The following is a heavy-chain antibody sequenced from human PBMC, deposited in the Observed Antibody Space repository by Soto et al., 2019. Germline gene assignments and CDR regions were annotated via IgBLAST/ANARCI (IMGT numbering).Heavy chain of an antibody. D-gene: IGHD3-10*01. CDR3: ARSRSGAVPDSFAY. Sequence: QPVGSLRLSCAASGFMFSRYAMHWVRQAPGKGLEWVAVISKDGSVIYYADSVKGRFTISRDKSKNMVYLQLNSLRDDDTAVFYCARSRSGAVPDSFAYWGQGTLVTVSS. J-gene: IGHJ4*02. V-gene: IGHV3-30*04. CDR1: GFMFSRYA. CDR2: ISKDGSVI.